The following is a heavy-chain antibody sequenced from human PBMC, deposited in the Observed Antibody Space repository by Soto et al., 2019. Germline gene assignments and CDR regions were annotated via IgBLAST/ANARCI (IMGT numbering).Heavy chain of an antibody. J-gene: IGHJ4*02. Sequence: VASVKVSCKASGGTLSSYVISLVRQAPGQGLEWMGGIIPIFGTTTYGEKFQGRVTITADESTSTTYMELSSLKSEDTAVYYCARDPRQDCSGETCYYSWGQGTLVTVYS. D-gene: IGHD2-15*01. CDR1: GGTLSSYV. CDR2: IIPIFGTT. V-gene: IGHV1-69*13. CDR3: ARDPRQDCSGETCYYS.